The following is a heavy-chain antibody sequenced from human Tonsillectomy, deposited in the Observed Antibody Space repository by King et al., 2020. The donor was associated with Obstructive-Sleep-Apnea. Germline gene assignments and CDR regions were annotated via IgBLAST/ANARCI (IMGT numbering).Heavy chain of an antibody. V-gene: IGHV1-3*01. CDR1: GYTFTSYA. CDR3: ASHVYGDYPRAAYYGMDV. J-gene: IGHJ6*02. CDR2: INAGNGNT. D-gene: IGHD4-17*01. Sequence: QLVQSGAEVKKPGASVKVSCKASGYTFTSYAMHWVRQAPGQRLEWMGWINAGNGNTKYSQKFQGRVTITRDTSASTAYMELSSLRSEDTAVYYCASHVYGDYPRAAYYGMDVWGQGTTVTVSS.